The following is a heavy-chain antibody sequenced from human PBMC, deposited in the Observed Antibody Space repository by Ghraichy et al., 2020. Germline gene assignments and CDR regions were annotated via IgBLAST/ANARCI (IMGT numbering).Heavy chain of an antibody. D-gene: IGHD1-26*01. CDR1: GYTFTGYY. CDR3: ARDQIVGATSEYYYYGMDV. J-gene: IGHJ6*02. CDR2: INPNSGGT. Sequence: ASVKVSCKASGYTFTGYYMHWVRQAPGQGLEWMGWINPNSGGTNYAQKFQGRVTMTRDTSISTAYMELSRLRSDDTAVYYCARDQIVGATSEYYYYGMDVWGQGTTVTVSS. V-gene: IGHV1-2*02.